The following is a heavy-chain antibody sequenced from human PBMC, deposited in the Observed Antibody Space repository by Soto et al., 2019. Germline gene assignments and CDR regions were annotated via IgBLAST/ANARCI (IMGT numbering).Heavy chain of an antibody. CDR1: GFTFSSYW. J-gene: IGHJ5*02. D-gene: IGHD3-3*01. CDR3: ARDRDFRDFWSGYLSPFDP. Sequence: GGSLRLSCAASGFTFSSYWMHWVRQAPGKGLVWVSRINSDGSSTSYAESVKGRFTISRDNAKNTLYLQMNSLSAEDTAVYYCARDRDFRDFWSGYLSPFDPWGQGTLVTVSS. V-gene: IGHV3-74*01. CDR2: INSDGSST.